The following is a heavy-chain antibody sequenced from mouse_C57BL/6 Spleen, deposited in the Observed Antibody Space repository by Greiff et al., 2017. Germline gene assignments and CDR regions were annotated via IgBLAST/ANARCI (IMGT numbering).Heavy chain of an antibody. Sequence: QVQLQQSGPELVKPGASVKISCTASGYAFSSSWMNWVKQRPGKGLEWIGRIYPGDGATNYNGKFKGKATLTADKSSSTAYRQHSSLTSEDSAVYFCAREGGIAYWGQGTLVTVSA. CDR2: IYPGDGAT. CDR3: AREGGIAY. J-gene: IGHJ3*01. CDR1: GYAFSSSW. V-gene: IGHV1-82*01.